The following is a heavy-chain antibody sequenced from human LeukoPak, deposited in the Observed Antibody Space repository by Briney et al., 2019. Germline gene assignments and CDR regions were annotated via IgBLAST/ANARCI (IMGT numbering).Heavy chain of an antibody. CDR2: TSNSGST. J-gene: IGHJ4*02. Sequence: KASETLSLTCTVSGGSISSGSYYWSWIRQPPGKGLEWIGYTSNSGSTNYNPSLKSRVTMSVDTSKNQFSLKLSSVTAADTAVYYCARGARWADYWGQGTLVTVSS. V-gene: IGHV4-61*01. CDR1: GGSISSGSYY. D-gene: IGHD1-26*01. CDR3: ARGARWADY.